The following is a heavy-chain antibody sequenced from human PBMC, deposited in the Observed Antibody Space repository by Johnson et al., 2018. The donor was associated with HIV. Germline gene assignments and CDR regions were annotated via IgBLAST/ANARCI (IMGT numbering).Heavy chain of an antibody. V-gene: IGHV3-30*04. CDR1: GFTFSNYA. J-gene: IGHJ3*02. CDR3: ARDPFGALDGDAFDI. Sequence: QVQLVESGGGVVQPGRSLRLSCAASGFTFSNYAVHWVRQAPGKGLEWVAVISFDGSNKYYADSVKRRFTISRDNSKNTLYLQMNSLRAEDTAVYYCARDPFGALDGDAFDIWGQGTMVTVSS. CDR2: ISFDGSNK. D-gene: IGHD3-10*01.